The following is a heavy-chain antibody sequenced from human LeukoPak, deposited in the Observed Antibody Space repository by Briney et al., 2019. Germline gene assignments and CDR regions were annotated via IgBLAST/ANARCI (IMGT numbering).Heavy chain of an antibody. J-gene: IGHJ3*01. CDR1: GYTFIAHY. D-gene: IGHD5-18*01. CDR3: ARGGGWGDTDAFFF. V-gene: IGHV1-2*04. Sequence: ASVKVSCKASGYTFIAHYLHWVRQAPGQGLEWMGWINPNSGDTKYAQKFQGWVTMTRDTSISTAYMELSRLKSDDTAVYYCARGGGWGDTDAFFFWGQGTVVTVSS. CDR2: INPNSGDT.